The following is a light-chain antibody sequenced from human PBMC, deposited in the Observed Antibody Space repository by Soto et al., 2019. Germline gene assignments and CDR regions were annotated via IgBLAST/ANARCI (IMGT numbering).Light chain of an antibody. CDR3: TSYTSSTTLYV. V-gene: IGLV2-14*01. CDR1: SSDVGAYKY. Sequence: QSVLTQPASVSGSPGQSITISCTGTSSDVGAYKYVSWYQQQAGKSPKLMIYEVNNPPSGVSNRFSGSKSGNTASRTISGPQAEDEDDYYCTSYTSSTTLYVFGSGTKLTVL. J-gene: IGLJ1*01. CDR2: EVN.